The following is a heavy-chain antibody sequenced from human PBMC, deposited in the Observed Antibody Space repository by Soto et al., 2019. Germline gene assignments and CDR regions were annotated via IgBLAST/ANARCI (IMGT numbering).Heavy chain of an antibody. CDR3: ARVDPLTANSGMDV. D-gene: IGHD7-27*01. V-gene: IGHV3-33*01. Sequence: PGLSLRLSGAASGFTFGSHGMHWVRQAPGKGLEWEAVIWHDGSQEYYADSVWGRFTISRDNSKNMVYSQMNSLRDAHTAESRDARVDPLTANSGMDVWGQGTRVTV. CDR2: IWHDGSQE. CDR1: GFTFGSHG. J-gene: IGHJ6*02.